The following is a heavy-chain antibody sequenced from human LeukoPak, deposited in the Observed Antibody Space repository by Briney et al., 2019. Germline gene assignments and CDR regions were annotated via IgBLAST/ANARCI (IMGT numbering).Heavy chain of an antibody. CDR1: GGSISSSSYY. J-gene: IGHJ5*02. D-gene: IGHD2-21*01. CDR2: IYYTGTT. V-gene: IGHV4-39*07. Sequence: PSETLSLTCTVSGGSISSSSYYWGWIRQLPGKGPEWIASIYYTGTTYYNPSLESRVTISLDTSKNQFSLKLSSVTAADTAVYYCARHIPVSMVDPWGQGTLVTVSS. CDR3: ARHIPVSMVDP.